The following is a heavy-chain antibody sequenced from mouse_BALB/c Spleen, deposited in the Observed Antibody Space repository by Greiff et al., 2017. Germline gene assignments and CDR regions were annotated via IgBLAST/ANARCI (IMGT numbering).Heavy chain of an antibody. CDR2: INPGSGGT. Sequence: VKLQQSGAELVRPGTSVKVSCKASGYAFTNYLIEWVKQRPGQGLEWIGVINPGSGGTNYNEKFKGKATLTADKSSSTAYMQLSSLTSDDSAVYFCARRITTVVADYFDYWGQGTTLTVSS. J-gene: IGHJ2*01. CDR1: GYAFTNYL. V-gene: IGHV1-54*01. D-gene: IGHD1-1*01. CDR3: ARRITTVVADYFDY.